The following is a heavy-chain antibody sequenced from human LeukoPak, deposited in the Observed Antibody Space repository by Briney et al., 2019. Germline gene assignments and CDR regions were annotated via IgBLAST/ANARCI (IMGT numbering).Heavy chain of an antibody. V-gene: IGHV4-4*07. CDR1: GGSISSYY. CDR2: IYTSGST. D-gene: IGHD6-6*01. Sequence: SETLSLTCTVSGGSISSYYWSWIRQPAGKGLEWIGRIYTSGSTNYNPSLKSRVTMSVDTSKNQFSLKLSSVTAADTAVYYYARDLEGQLANWFDPWGQGTLVTVSS. J-gene: IGHJ5*02. CDR3: ARDLEGQLANWFDP.